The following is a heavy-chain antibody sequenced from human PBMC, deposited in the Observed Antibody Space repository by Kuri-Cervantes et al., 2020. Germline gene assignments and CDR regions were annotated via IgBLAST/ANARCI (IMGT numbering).Heavy chain of an antibody. CDR2: IDYSGST. CDR1: RGSISSGDYY. V-gene: IGHV4-30-4*01. J-gene: IGHJ4*02. Sequence: LRLSCTVSRGSISSGDYYWSWVRQSPGKGLEWIGYIDYSGSTYYNPSLKSRITISVDTSKNQFSLKLSSVTAADTAMYYCVRHKQWLVGLDFWGQGNLVTVSS. D-gene: IGHD6-19*01. CDR3: VRHKQWLVGLDF.